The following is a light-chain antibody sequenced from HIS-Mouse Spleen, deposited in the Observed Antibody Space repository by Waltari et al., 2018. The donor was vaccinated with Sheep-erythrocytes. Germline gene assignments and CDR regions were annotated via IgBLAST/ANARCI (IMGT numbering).Light chain of an antibody. CDR3: AAWDDSLNGWV. CDR2: YDD. J-gene: IGLJ3*02. Sequence: QSVLTQPPSVSEAPRQRVTISCSGSSSNIGNNAVNWYQQLPGKAPKLLIYYDDLLAPGVSDRFSGSQAGTSASLAISGLQSEDEADYYCAAWDDSLNGWVFGGGTKLTVL. V-gene: IGLV1-36*01. CDR1: SSNIGNNA.